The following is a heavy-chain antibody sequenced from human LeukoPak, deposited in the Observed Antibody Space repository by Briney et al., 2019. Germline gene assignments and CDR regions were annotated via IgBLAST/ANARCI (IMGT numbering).Heavy chain of an antibody. J-gene: IGHJ6*04. CDR1: GYSFSTYW. Sequence: GESLMISCKGSGYSFSTYWINWVRQTPGKGPEWLGRVNPSDSYSKNSPSFQGHVTFSTDKSINTVHLQWSSLKASDTATYYCARGSGSSGYYGMDVWGKGTTVTVSS. V-gene: IGHV5-10-1*01. CDR2: VNPSDSYS. D-gene: IGHD3-10*01. CDR3: ARGSGSSGYYGMDV.